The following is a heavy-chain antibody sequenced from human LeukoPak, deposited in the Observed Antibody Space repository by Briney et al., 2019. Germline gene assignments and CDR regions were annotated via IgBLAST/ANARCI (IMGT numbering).Heavy chain of an antibody. D-gene: IGHD6-19*01. CDR1: GFTFDTYW. V-gene: IGHV3-7*01. CDR2: IKEEGNER. J-gene: IGHJ3*02. Sequence: GGSLRLSCAASGFTFDTYWMTWVRQAPGKGLEWVANIKEEGNERHYADSVSGRFTISRDNAKNSLFLQMNSLRAEDTAVYYCARDVSPRYSSGWADAHDIWGQGTMVTVPS. CDR3: ARDVSPRYSSGWADAHDI.